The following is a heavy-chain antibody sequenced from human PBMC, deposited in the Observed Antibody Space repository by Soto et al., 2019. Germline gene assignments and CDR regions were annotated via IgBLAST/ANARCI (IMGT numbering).Heavy chain of an antibody. Sequence: QVQLQESGPGLVKPSGTLSLTCAVSGGSISSTKWWTWVRQPPGKGLEWIAEISHSEGSNYNPSLKSRVAMSRDNSKNQFSLRLSSVTAADTAVYYCATQTISYTWDVWGQGTTVTVS. CDR3: ATQTISYTWDV. J-gene: IGHJ6*02. CDR1: GGSISSTKW. CDR2: ISHSEGS. D-gene: IGHD4-4*01. V-gene: IGHV4-4*02.